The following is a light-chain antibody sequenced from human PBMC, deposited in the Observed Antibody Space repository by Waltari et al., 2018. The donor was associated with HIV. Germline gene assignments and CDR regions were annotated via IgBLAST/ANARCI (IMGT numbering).Light chain of an antibody. V-gene: IGLV2-23*02. CDR3: CSYAGSTTWV. CDR2: EVG. J-gene: IGLJ3*02. Sequence: QSALTQPASVSGSPGQSITISCTGTSSDVGSYNLVSWYQQHPGEAPKLMIYEVGKRPSGVSNRFSGSNAGNTASLTISGLQAEDEADYYCCSYAGSTTWVFGGGTRLTVL. CDR1: SSDVGSYNL.